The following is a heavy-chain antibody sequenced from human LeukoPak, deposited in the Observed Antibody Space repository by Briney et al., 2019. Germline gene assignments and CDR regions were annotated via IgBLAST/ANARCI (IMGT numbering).Heavy chain of an antibody. CDR2: IYYSGST. J-gene: IGHJ4*02. CDR1: GGSISSSSYY. D-gene: IGHD3-22*01. Sequence: SETLSLTCTVSGGSISSSSYYWGWIRQPPGKGLEWIGSIYYSGSTYYNPSLKSRVTISVDTSKNQFSLKLSSVTAADTAVYYCARDSLGGYYYDSSGYRLGHWGQGTLVTVSS. V-gene: IGHV4-39*07. CDR3: ARDSLGGYYYDSSGYRLGH.